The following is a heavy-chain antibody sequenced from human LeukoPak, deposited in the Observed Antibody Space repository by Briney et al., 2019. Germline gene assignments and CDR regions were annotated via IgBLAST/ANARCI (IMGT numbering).Heavy chain of an antibody. Sequence: GASVKVSCKASGYTFTGYYMHWVRQAPGQGLEWMGWINPNSGGTNYAQKFQGRVTMTRDTSISTAYMELSRLRSDGTAVYYCARDYMSGSYYFYYYMDVWGKGTTVTVSS. CDR1: GYTFTGYY. CDR3: ARDYMSGSYYFYYYMDV. J-gene: IGHJ6*03. D-gene: IGHD3-10*01. V-gene: IGHV1-2*02. CDR2: INPNSGGT.